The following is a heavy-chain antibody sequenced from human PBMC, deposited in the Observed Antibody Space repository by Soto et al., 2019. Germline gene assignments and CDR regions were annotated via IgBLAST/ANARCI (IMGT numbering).Heavy chain of an antibody. J-gene: IGHJ4*02. D-gene: IGHD2-15*01. CDR2: INPSGGTT. CDR3: ARVRGGGSEYFFDY. V-gene: IGHV1-46*01. CDR1: GYTLTRYN. Sequence: ASVKVSCKASGYTLTRYNVHWVRQAPGQGLEWMAIINPSGGTTYYVQKFEGRVTLTTDTSTSTVYMELSSLRSDDTAVYYCARVRGGGSEYFFDYWGQGTLLTVSS.